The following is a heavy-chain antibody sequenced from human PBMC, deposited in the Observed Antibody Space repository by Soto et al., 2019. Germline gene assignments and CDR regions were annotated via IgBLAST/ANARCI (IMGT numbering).Heavy chain of an antibody. J-gene: IGHJ3*02. D-gene: IGHD3-9*01. CDR3: ARVGVGYDILTGYGAFDI. CDR2: INPNSGGT. Sequence: GASVKVSCKASGYTFTGYYMHWVRQAPGQGLEWMGWINPNSGGTNYAQKFQGWVTMTRDTSISTAYMELSRLRSDDTAVYYCARVGVGYDILTGYGAFDIRGQRTTVTVSS. V-gene: IGHV1-2*04. CDR1: GYTFTGYY.